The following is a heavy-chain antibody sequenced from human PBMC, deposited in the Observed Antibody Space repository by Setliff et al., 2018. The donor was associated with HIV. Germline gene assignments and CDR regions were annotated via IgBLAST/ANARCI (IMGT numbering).Heavy chain of an antibody. V-gene: IGHV4-39*07. CDR2: IYYSGST. CDR1: GGSISSSSYY. J-gene: IGHJ6*02. Sequence: PSETLPLTCTVSGGSISSSSYYWGWIRQPPGKGLEWIGSIYYSGSTYYNPSLKSRVTISVDTSKNQFSLKLSSVTAADTAVYYCARDLYSSGWYGLYYYGMDVWGQGTTVTVS. D-gene: IGHD6-19*01. CDR3: ARDLYSSGWYGLYYYGMDV.